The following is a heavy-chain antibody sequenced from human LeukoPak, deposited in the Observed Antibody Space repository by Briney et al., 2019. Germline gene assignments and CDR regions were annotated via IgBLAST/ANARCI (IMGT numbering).Heavy chain of an antibody. D-gene: IGHD6-13*01. Sequence: SETLSLTCTVSGGSISSYYWSWIRQPPGKGLEWIGYIYYSGTTNYNPSLKSRVTISVDTSKNQFSLKLGSVTAADTVVYYCARGVYIAAAQYGYWGQGTLVTVSS. CDR2: IYYSGTT. V-gene: IGHV4-59*01. CDR1: GGSISSYY. CDR3: ARGVYIAAAQYGY. J-gene: IGHJ4*02.